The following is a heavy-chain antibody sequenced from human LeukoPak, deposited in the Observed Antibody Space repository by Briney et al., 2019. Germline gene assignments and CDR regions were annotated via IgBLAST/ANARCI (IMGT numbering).Heavy chain of an antibody. D-gene: IGHD3-10*01. CDR1: GFTFSSYA. CDR3: AKSRGDYYYYYGMDV. Sequence: GGTLRLSCAASGFTFSSYAMSWVRQAPGKGLEWVSDISGSGGSTYYADSVKGRFTISRDTSKNTLYLQMNSLRAEDTAVYYCAKSRGDYYYYYGMDVWGQGTTVTVSS. J-gene: IGHJ6*02. V-gene: IGHV3-23*01. CDR2: ISGSGGST.